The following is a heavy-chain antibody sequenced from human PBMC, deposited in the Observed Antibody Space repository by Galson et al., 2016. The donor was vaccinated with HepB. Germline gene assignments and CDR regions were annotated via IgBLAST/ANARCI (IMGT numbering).Heavy chain of an antibody. CDR1: GYSFTNYW. J-gene: IGHJ4*02. D-gene: IGHD3-22*01. V-gene: IGHV5-51*01. CDR2: ISPDDSDT. CDR3: ARHGPNYDSSGGEY. Sequence: QSGAEVKKPGESLKISCKGSGYSFTNYWIGWVRQMPGKGLKWMGIISPDDSDTLYSPSFQGQVTISADKSISTAYLRWSSLKASDTAMYYCARHGPNYDSSGGEYWGQGTLVTVSS.